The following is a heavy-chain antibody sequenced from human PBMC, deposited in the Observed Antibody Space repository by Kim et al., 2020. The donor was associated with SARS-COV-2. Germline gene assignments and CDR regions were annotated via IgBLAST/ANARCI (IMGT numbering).Heavy chain of an antibody. V-gene: IGHV3-30*02. J-gene: IGHJ3*02. D-gene: IGHD3-10*01. CDR3: AKVLRSGSYYRGAFDI. Sequence: SVKGRFTIPRDNSKNTLYLQMNSLRAEDTAVYYCAKVLRSGSYYRGAFDIWGQGTMVTVSS.